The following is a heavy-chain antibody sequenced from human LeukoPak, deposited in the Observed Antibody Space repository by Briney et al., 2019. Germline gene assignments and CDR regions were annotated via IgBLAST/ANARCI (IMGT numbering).Heavy chain of an antibody. CDR3: ARDPRGAPPRGPGVY. V-gene: IGHV3-30-3*01. CDR1: GFSFSSYA. CDR2: ISDDGNNE. J-gene: IGHJ4*02. Sequence: GGSLRLSCAASGFSFSSYAMHWVRQAPGKGLEWVAVISDDGNNEYYADSVKGRFTISRDNSKSTLYLQMNNLRSDDTAVYYCARDPRGAPPRGPGVYWGQGSLVTVSS. D-gene: IGHD3-10*01.